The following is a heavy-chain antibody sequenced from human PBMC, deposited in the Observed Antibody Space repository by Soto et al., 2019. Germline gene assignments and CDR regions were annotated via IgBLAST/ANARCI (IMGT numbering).Heavy chain of an antibody. CDR1: GGTFSSYA. CDR2: IIPIFGTA. Sequence: QVQLVQSGAEVKKPGSSVKVSCKASGGTFSSYAISWVRQAPGQGLEWMGGIIPIFGTANYAQKFQGRVTITADESTSTAYRELSSLRSEDTAVYYCARAEYSSSSGTYYYYGMDVWGQGTTVTVSS. CDR3: ARAEYSSSSGTYYYYGMDV. V-gene: IGHV1-69*01. J-gene: IGHJ6*02. D-gene: IGHD6-6*01.